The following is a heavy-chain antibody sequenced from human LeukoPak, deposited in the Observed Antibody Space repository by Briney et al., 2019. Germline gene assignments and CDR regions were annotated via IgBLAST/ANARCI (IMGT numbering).Heavy chain of an antibody. Sequence: SETLSLTCTVSGASISSGNDYWSWIRQPAGKGLEWIGSIYHSGSTYYNPSLRSRVTISVDTSKNQFSLKLSSVTAADTAVYYCATRELSDGRFDPWGQGTLVTVSS. V-gene: IGHV4-39*07. CDR3: ATRELSDGRFDP. J-gene: IGHJ5*02. CDR2: IYHSGST. D-gene: IGHD3-16*02. CDR1: GASISSGNDY.